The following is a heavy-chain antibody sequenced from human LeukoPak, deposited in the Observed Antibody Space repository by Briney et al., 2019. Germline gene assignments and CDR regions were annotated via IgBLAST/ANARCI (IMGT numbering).Heavy chain of an antibody. Sequence: PGGSLRLSCAASGFTFSSYSMNWVRQAPGKGLEWVSSISSSSSYIYYADSVKGRFTISRDNAKNSLYLQMNSLRAEDTAVYYCARDRGSSWSIILHENERYGMDVWGQGTMVTVSS. CDR1: GFTFSSYS. CDR3: ARDRGSSWSIILHENERYGMDV. D-gene: IGHD6-13*01. V-gene: IGHV3-21*01. CDR2: ISSSSSYI. J-gene: IGHJ6*02.